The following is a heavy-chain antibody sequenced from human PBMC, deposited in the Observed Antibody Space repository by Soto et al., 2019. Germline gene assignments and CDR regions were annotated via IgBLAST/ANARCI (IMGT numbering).Heavy chain of an antibody. CDR2: IYYSGST. Sequence: SETLSLTCTVSGGSISSYYWSWIRQPPGKGLEWIGYIYYSGSTNYNPSLKSRVTISVDTSKNQFSLKLSSVTAADTAVYYCARSFVCGYDSALDYWGQGTLVTVS. D-gene: IGHD5-12*01. CDR1: GGSISSYY. V-gene: IGHV4-59*08. CDR3: ARSFVCGYDSALDY. J-gene: IGHJ4*02.